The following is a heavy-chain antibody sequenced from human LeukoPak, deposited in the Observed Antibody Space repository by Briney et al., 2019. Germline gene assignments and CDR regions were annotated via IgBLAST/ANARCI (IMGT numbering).Heavy chain of an antibody. D-gene: IGHD3-10*01. V-gene: IGHV5-51*01. CDR2: IYAGDSDT. CDR3: ARHLRGSATYPIDH. CDR1: GYXFTSYW. J-gene: IGHJ4*02. Sequence: ESLKISCNGSGYXFTSYWIGWVRQMPGKGLDWMGIIYAGDSDTRYSPSFQGQVTISADKSISTAYLQWSSLKASDTAMYYCARHLRGSATYPIDHWGQGTLVTVSS.